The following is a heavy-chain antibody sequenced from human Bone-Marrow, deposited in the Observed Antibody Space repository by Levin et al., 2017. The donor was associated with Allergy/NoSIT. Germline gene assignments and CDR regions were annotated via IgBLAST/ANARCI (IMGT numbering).Heavy chain of an antibody. Sequence: LSLTCAASGFTFNKAWMSWVRQAPGKGLEWVGRVKGKKHGGTADYAAAVKDRFFISRDDSKNMAYLQMNSLKIDDTAVYYCASGVGTSDFDYWGQGTLVTVSS. CDR3: ASGVGTSDFDY. D-gene: IGHD2-21*02. CDR1: GFTFNKAW. CDR2: VKGKKHGGTA. J-gene: IGHJ4*02. V-gene: IGHV3-15*01.